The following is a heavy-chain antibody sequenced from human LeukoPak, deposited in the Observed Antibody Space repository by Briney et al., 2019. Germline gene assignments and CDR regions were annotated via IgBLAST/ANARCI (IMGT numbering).Heavy chain of an antibody. CDR3: ATGTYYYDSSGYYPDYFDY. CDR2: INPNSGGT. D-gene: IGHD3-22*01. J-gene: IGHJ4*02. Sequence: SLKVSCKASGYTFTGYYMHWVRQAPGQGLEWMGRINPNSGGTNYAQKFQGRVTMTRDTSISTAYMELSRLRSDDTAVYYCATGTYYYDSSGYYPDYFDYWGQGTLVTVSS. CDR1: GYTFTGYY. V-gene: IGHV1-2*06.